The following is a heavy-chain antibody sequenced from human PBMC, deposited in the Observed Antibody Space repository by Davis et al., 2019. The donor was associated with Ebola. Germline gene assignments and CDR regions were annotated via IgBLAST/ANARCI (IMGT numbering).Heavy chain of an antibody. CDR2: INRNGGT. V-gene: IGHV3-53*01. Sequence: PGGSLRLSCVVSGFTVSRNYMTWVRQAPGQGLAWVSFINRNGGTNYADSVKGRFTISRDISKNTLYLQLNSLRVEDTAMYYCARGETDFDYWGQGTLVTVSS. J-gene: IGHJ4*02. CDR1: GFTVSRNY. CDR3: ARGETDFDY.